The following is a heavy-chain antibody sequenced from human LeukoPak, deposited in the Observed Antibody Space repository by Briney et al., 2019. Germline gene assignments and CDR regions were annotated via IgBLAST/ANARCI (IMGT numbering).Heavy chain of an antibody. CDR1: GFTFDDYA. CDR2: ISWNSGSI. D-gene: IGHD3-16*01. Sequence: PGGSLRLSCAASGFTFDDYAMHWVRQAPGKGLEWVSGISWNSGSIGYADSVKGRFTISRDNAKNSLYLQMNSLRAEDMALYYCAKDMWAWGSSSGAFDIWGQGTMVTVSS. CDR3: AKDMWAWGSSSGAFDI. J-gene: IGHJ3*02. V-gene: IGHV3-9*03.